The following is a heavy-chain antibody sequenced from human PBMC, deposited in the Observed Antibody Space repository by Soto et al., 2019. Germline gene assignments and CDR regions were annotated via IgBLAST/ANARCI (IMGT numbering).Heavy chain of an antibody. Sequence: PSETLSLTCTVSGGSISSYYWSWIRQPPGKGLEWIGYIYYSGSTNYNPSLKSRVTISVDTSKNQFSLKLSSVTAADTAVYYCARLVAATTYYYYYYMDVWGLGTTVTVSS. D-gene: IGHD2-15*01. CDR3: ARLVAATTYYYYYYMDV. CDR1: GGSISSYY. J-gene: IGHJ6*03. V-gene: IGHV4-59*08. CDR2: IYYSGST.